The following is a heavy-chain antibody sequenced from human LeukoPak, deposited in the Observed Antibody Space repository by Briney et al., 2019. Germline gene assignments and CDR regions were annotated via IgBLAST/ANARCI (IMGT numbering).Heavy chain of an antibody. CDR1: GGSISSYY. Sequence: PSETLSLTCTVSGGSISSYYWSWIRQPPGKGLEWIGYIYYTGSTNYNPSLKSRVTISVDTSKNQCSLKLSSVTAADTAVYYCARGALISYSYGPFDYWGQGTLVTVSS. CDR2: IYYTGST. D-gene: IGHD5-18*01. CDR3: ARGALISYSYGPFDY. J-gene: IGHJ4*02. V-gene: IGHV4-59*01.